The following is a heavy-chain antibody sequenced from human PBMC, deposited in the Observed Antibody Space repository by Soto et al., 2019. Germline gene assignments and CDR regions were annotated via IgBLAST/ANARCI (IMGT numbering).Heavy chain of an antibody. V-gene: IGHV3-23*01. CDR2: IGASGAGT. CDR1: GFTFSSYA. J-gene: IGHJ6*02. D-gene: IGHD3-3*01. CDR3: ARDGKYYDFWSGYYTDHYYYGMDV. Sequence: PGGSLRLSCAASGFTFSSYAMSWVRQAPGKGLEWVSAIGASGAGTYYAEYVKGRFTISRDNSKNTLYLQMNSLRAEDTAVYYCARDGKYYDFWSGYYTDHYYYGMDVWGQGTTVTVSS.